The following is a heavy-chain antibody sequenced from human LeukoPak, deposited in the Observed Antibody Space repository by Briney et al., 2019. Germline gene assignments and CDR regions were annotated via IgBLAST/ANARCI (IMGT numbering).Heavy chain of an antibody. J-gene: IGHJ5*02. D-gene: IGHD3-3*01. CDR1: GVTFSNYA. Sequence: GGPLRLSCADSGVTFSNYAMSWVRQAPGKGLEWVSVIYSGGSTYYADSVKGRFTISRDNSKNTLYLQMNSLRAEDTAVYYCAREVSWIFGLVTHNWFDPWGEGTLVTVSS. V-gene: IGHV3-53*01. CDR3: AREVSWIFGLVTHNWFDP. CDR2: IYSGGST.